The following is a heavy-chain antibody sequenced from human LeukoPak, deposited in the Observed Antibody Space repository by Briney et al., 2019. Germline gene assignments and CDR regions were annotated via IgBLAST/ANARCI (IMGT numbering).Heavy chain of an antibody. D-gene: IGHD1-26*01. CDR1: GGSFSGYY. Sequence: SETLSLTCAVYGGSFSGYYWSWIRQPPGRGLEWIGEINHSGSTNYNPSLKSRVTISVDTSKNQFSLKLSPVTAADTAVYYCARESGSRVGSYYVYWGQGTLVTVSS. CDR3: ARESGSRVGSYYVY. CDR2: INHSGST. J-gene: IGHJ4*02. V-gene: IGHV4-34*01.